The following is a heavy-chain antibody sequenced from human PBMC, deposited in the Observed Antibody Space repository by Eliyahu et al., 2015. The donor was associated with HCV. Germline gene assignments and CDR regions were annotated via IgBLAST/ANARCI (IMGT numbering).Heavy chain of an antibody. J-gene: IGHJ5*02. Sequence: QITLKESGPTLVKPTQTLTLTCTFSGFSLSTSGVGVGWIRQPPGKALEWLALIYWDDDKRYSPSLKSRLTITKDTSKNQVVLTMTNMDPVDTATYYCAHRPPGTIVVGPVTPQNWFDPWGQGTLVTVSS. V-gene: IGHV2-5*02. CDR3: AHRPPGTIVVGPVTPQNWFDP. D-gene: IGHD2-2*01. CDR2: IYWDDDK. CDR1: GFSLSTSGVG.